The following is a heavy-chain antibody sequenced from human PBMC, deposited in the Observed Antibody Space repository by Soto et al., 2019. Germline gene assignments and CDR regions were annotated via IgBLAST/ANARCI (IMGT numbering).Heavy chain of an antibody. CDR3: AKDQDYGDYGGYFDY. J-gene: IGHJ4*02. CDR1: GFTFSSYG. D-gene: IGHD4-17*01. Sequence: QVQLVESGGGVVQPGGSLRLSCAASGFTFSSYGMHWVRQAPGKGLEWVAVISYDGSNKYYADSVKGRFTISRDNSKNTLYLQMISLRAEDTAVYYCAKDQDYGDYGGYFDYWGQGTLVTVSS. V-gene: IGHV3-30*18. CDR2: ISYDGSNK.